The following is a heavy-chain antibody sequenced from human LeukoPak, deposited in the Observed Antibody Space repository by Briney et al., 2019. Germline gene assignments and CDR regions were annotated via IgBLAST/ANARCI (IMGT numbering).Heavy chain of an antibody. J-gene: IGHJ3*02. Sequence: PSETLSLTCTVPGGSISSSSYYWSWIRQPAGRGLEWIGRISSSGSTNYNPSLKSRVTISVDTSKNQLSLKLSSVTAADTAVYFCARGPYSYDSSGAFDIWGQGTMVTVSS. CDR2: ISSSGST. D-gene: IGHD3-22*01. CDR3: ARGPYSYDSSGAFDI. CDR1: GGSISSSSYY. V-gene: IGHV4-61*02.